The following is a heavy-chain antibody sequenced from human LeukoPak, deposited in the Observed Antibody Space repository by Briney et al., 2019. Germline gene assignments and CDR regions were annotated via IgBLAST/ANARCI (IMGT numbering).Heavy chain of an antibody. CDR2: ISPTGSTT. CDR1: GFSFSGHW. D-gene: IGHD6-6*01. CDR3: ARGPNSNWSGLDF. V-gene: IGHV3-74*01. J-gene: IGHJ4*02. Sequence: PGGSLRLSCTASGFSFSGHWMHWARQLPGKGLVWVSRISPTGSTTSYADSVKGRFTVSRDNAKNTLYPQANNLRAEDTAVYYCARGPNSNWSGLDFWGQGTLLTVSS.